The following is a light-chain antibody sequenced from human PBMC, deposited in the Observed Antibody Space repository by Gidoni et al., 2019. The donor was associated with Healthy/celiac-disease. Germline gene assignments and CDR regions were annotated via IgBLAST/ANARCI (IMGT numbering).Light chain of an antibody. V-gene: IGKV2-28*01. J-gene: IGKJ2*01. CDR3: MQALQTPYT. CDR2: LGS. Sequence: DIVMTQSPLSLPVTPGEPASISCRTSQSLLHSNGYNYLDWYLQKQGQSPQILIYLGSNRASGVPDRFSGSGSGTDFTLKISRVEAEDVGVYYCMQALQTPYTFGQGTKLEIK. CDR1: QSLLHSNGYNY.